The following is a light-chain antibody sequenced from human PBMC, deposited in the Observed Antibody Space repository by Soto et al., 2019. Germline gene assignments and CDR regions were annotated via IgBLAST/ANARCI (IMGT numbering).Light chain of an antibody. J-gene: IGKJ1*01. CDR2: GAS. CDR1: QSVSSN. V-gene: IGKV3-15*01. Sequence: EIVMTQSPATLSVSPGERATLSCRASQSVSSNLACYQQKPGQAPRLLIYGASTRATGIPARFSGSGSETEFTLTISSLQSEDFAVYYCQQYNNWPFPSWTFGQGTKVEIK. CDR3: QQYNNWPFPSWT.